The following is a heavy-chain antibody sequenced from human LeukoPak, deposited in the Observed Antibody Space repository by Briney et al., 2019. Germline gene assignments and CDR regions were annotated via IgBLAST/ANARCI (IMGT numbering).Heavy chain of an antibody. D-gene: IGHD3-3*01. J-gene: IGHJ4*02. CDR3: ASGGVVTGDY. V-gene: IGHV4-39*07. Sequence: SETLSLTCTVSGGSISSSSYYWGWIRQPPGKGLEWIGSIYHSGSTYYNPSLKSRVTISVDTSKNQFSLKLSSVTAADTAVYYCASGGVVTGDYWGQGTLVTVSS. CDR2: IYHSGST. CDR1: GGSISSSSYY.